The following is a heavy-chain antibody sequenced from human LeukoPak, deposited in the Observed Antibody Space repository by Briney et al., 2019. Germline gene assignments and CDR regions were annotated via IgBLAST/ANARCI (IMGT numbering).Heavy chain of an antibody. V-gene: IGHV4-34*01. J-gene: IGHJ4*02. Sequence: SETLSLTCAVYGGSFSGYYWSWLRQPPGKGLEWIGEINHSGSTNYNPSLKSRVTISVDTSKNQFSLKLSSVTAADTAVYYCARRGARNMITFGGVIADWGQGTLVTVSS. CDR2: INHSGST. CDR3: ARRGARNMITFGGVIAD. D-gene: IGHD3-16*02. CDR1: GGSFSGYY.